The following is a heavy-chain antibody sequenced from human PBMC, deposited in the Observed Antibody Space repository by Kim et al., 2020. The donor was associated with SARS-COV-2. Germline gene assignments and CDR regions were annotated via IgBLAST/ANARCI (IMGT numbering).Heavy chain of an antibody. CDR1: GYTFTSYG. J-gene: IGHJ3*02. Sequence: ASVKVSCKASGYTFTSYGISWVRQAPGQGLEWMGWISAYNGNTNYAQKLQGRVTMTTDTSTSTAYMELRSLRSDDTAVYYCARRGYGSGSAKGLYDAFDIWGQGTMVTVSS. CDR3: ARRGYGSGSAKGLYDAFDI. CDR2: ISAYNGNT. V-gene: IGHV1-18*04. D-gene: IGHD3-10*01.